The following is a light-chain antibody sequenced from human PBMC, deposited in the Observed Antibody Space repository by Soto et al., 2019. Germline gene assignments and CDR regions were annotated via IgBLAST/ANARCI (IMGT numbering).Light chain of an antibody. CDR2: EVS. J-gene: IGLJ2*01. CDR1: SSDVGSYNR. V-gene: IGLV2-18*02. Sequence: QSALTQPPSVSGSPGQSVTISCTGTSSDVGSYNRVSWFRHPPGTAPKLIIYEVSNRPSGVPDRFSGSKSGNTASLTISGLQAEDEADYYCSSFTSSNTLVFGGGTQLTVL. CDR3: SSFTSSNTLV.